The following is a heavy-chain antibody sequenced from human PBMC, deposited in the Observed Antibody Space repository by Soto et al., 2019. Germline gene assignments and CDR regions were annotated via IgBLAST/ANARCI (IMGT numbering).Heavy chain of an antibody. V-gene: IGHV4-59*01. J-gene: IGHJ3*02. CDR1: GGSISSYY. CDR2: IYYSGST. CDR3: ARRYGSAFDI. D-gene: IGHD3-10*01. Sequence: QVQLQESGPGLVNPSETLSLTCTVSGGSISSYYWSWIRQPPGKGLEWIGYIYYSGSTNYNPSLKSRVTISVDTSKNQFSLKLSSVTAADTAVYYCARRYGSAFDIWGQGTMVTVSS.